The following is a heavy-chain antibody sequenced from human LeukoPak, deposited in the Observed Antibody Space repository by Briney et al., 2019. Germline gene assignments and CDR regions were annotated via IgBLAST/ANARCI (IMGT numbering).Heavy chain of an antibody. CDR2: ISAYNGNT. V-gene: IGHV1-2*02. CDR1: GYTFTGYY. CDR3: ARAGVWDYSDTSGYHNGAFDI. Sequence: GASVKVSCKASGYTFTGYYMHWVRQAPGQGLEWMGWISAYNGNTNYAQKLQGRVTMTRDTSISTAYMELSRLRSDDTALYYCARAGVWDYSDTSGYHNGAFDIWGQGTMVTVSS. D-gene: IGHD3-22*01. J-gene: IGHJ3*02.